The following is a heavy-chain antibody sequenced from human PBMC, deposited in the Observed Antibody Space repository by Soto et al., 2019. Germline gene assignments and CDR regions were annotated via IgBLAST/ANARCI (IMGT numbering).Heavy chain of an antibody. V-gene: IGHV1-69*01. J-gene: IGHJ6*02. CDR1: GDTFKNSV. CDR2: TIPLFGTN. CDR3: LAELDFGKVSVV. Sequence: QVQLVQSGVEVKKTGSSVRVSCKASGDTFKNSVISWVRQAPGQGLEWMGGTIPLFGTNDYAQKFQGRLTITTDESTTIAYMEVRTLTSVDTVVYYCLAELDFGKVSVVWGQGTTVIVSS. D-gene: IGHD1-1*01.